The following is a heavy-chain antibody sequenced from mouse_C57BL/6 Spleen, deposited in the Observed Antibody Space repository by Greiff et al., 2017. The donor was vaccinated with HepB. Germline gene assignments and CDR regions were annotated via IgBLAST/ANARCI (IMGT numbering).Heavy chain of an antibody. CDR1: GYAFSSSW. J-gene: IGHJ2*01. V-gene: IGHV1-82*01. Sequence: QVQLQQSGPELVKPGASVKISCKASGYAFSSSWMNWVKQRPGKGLEWIGRIYPGDGDTNYNGKFKGKATLTADKSSSTAYMQLSSLTSEDSAVYCCARRFYGSSYVGYFDYWGQGTTLTVSS. CDR3: ARRFYGSSYVGYFDY. CDR2: IYPGDGDT. D-gene: IGHD1-1*01.